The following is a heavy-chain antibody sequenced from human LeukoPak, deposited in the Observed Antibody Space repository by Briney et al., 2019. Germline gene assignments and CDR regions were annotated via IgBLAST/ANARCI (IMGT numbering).Heavy chain of an antibody. CDR3: ARRAYNWGAFDT. CDR2: ISPSGSDS. Sequence: QPGGSLRLSCAASGFTFTTYAMNWVRQAPGKGLEWVSTISPSGSDSYYADSVKGRFTISRDISKNTLYLQMNSLRAEDTAVYYCARRAYNWGAFDTWGQGTMVTVSS. V-gene: IGHV3-23*01. J-gene: IGHJ3*02. D-gene: IGHD5-24*01. CDR1: GFTFTTYA.